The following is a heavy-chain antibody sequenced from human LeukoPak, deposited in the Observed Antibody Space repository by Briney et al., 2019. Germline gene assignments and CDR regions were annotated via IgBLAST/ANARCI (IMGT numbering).Heavy chain of an antibody. CDR2: IRIKAYGGTT. CDR3: TRGSCTNGVCYHFDY. CDR1: GFTFGDYA. D-gene: IGHD2-8*01. V-gene: IGHV3-49*04. J-gene: IGHJ4*02. Sequence: GGSLRLSCTASGFTFGDYAISWVRQAPGKGLEWVGFIRIKAYGGTTEYAASVKGRFTISRDDSKSISYLQMNSLKTEDTGVYYCTRGSCTNGVCYHFDYWGQGTLVTVSS.